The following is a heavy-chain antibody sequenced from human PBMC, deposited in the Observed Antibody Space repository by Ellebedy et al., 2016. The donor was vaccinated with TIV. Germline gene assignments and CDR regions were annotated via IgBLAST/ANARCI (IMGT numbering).Heavy chain of an antibody. J-gene: IGHJ4*02. CDR3: ARDIVGATRFYFDY. CDR1: GFTFSSYS. V-gene: IGHV3-48*04. D-gene: IGHD1-26*01. Sequence: PGGSLRLSCAASGFTFSSYSLNWVRQAPGKGLEWVSYISSSSSTMYYADSVKGRFTISRDNAKNSLYLQMSSLRAEDTAVYFCARDIVGATRFYFDYWGQGILVTVSS. CDR2: ISSSSSTM.